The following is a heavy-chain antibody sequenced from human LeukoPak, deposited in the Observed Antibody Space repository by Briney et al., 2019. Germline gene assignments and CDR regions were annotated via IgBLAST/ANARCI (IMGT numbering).Heavy chain of an antibody. CDR3: ARSRDGYNIDS. CDR2: IYNSGST. Sequence: SETLSLTCTVSGGSISTYYWSCIRQPPGKGLEWVGDIYNSGSTNYNPSLKSRVTISVDTSKNQSSLKLTSVTAADTAVYYCARSRDGYNIDSWGQGTLVTVYS. J-gene: IGHJ4*02. CDR1: GGSISTYY. D-gene: IGHD5-24*01. V-gene: IGHV4-59*01.